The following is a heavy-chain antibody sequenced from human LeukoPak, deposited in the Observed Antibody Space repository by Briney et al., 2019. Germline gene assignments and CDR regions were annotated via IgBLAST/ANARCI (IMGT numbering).Heavy chain of an antibody. CDR3: ARGDYYDRPYDY. V-gene: IGHV1-2*04. Sequence: ASVKVSCKASGYTFTGYYMHCVRQAPGQGLEWMGWINPNSGGTNYAQKFQGWVTMTRDTSISTAYMELSRLRSDDTAVYYCARGDYYDRPYDYWGQGTLVTVSS. D-gene: IGHD3-22*01. J-gene: IGHJ4*02. CDR2: INPNSGGT. CDR1: GYTFTGYY.